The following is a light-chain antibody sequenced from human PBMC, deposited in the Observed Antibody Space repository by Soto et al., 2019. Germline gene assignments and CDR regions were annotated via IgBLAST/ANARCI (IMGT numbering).Light chain of an antibody. CDR1: ESLLQSNGNHY. J-gene: IGKJ1*01. CDR2: LGS. Sequence: IVLTQSPLSLPVTPGEPASISCRSSESLLQSNGNHYLDWYLQKPGQSPQVLIYLGSNRASGVPDRFSGSGSGTDFTLKISRVEAEDVGVYYCMQALHTLWTFGQGTKVEIK. V-gene: IGKV2-28*01. CDR3: MQALHTLWT.